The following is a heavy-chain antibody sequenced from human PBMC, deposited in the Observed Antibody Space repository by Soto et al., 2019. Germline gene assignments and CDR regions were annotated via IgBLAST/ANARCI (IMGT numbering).Heavy chain of an antibody. V-gene: IGHV1-18*01. D-gene: IGHD3-16*01. J-gene: IGHJ4*02. CDR1: GFPFSNSG. CDR3: ASPTMCFFFSDY. Sequence: ASVKVSCKASGFPFSNSGIAWVRQAPGQGLEWMGWINIYNGKTNYAQTLQDRVTLTTDTSTDTAYMELRSLRSDDTAVYYCASPTMCFFFSDYWGQGTLVTVSS. CDR2: INIYNGKT.